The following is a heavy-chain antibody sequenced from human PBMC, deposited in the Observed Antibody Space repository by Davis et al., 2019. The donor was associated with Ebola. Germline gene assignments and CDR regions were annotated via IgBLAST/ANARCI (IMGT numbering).Heavy chain of an antibody. CDR3: ARGGGFYAFDI. CDR2: IYYSGST. Sequence: PGGSLRLSCTVSGGSISSSSYYWGWIRQPPGKGLEWIGSIYYSGSTYYNPSLKSRVTISVDTSKNQFSLKLSSVTAADTAVYYCARGGGFYAFDIWGQETMVTVSS. J-gene: IGHJ3*02. CDR1: GGSISSSSYY. V-gene: IGHV4-39*07. D-gene: IGHD6-25*01.